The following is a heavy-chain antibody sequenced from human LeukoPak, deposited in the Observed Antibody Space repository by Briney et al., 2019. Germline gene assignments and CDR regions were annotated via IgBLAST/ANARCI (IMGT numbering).Heavy chain of an antibody. CDR3: ARVFSGNYYSGFDY. CDR2: ISSSSTYI. Sequence: PGGSLRLSCAASGLIFTTYSVNWVRQAPGKGLEWVSSISSSSTYISYADSVEGRFTISRDNAKNSLYLQMNSLRAEDTALYYCARVFSGNYYSGFDYWGQGTLVTVSS. CDR1: GLIFTTYS. D-gene: IGHD3-10*01. J-gene: IGHJ4*02. V-gene: IGHV3-21*01.